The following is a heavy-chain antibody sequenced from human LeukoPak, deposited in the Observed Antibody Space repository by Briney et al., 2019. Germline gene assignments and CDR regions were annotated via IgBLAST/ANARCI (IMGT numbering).Heavy chain of an antibody. Sequence: PGGSLRLSCAASGFTFSNAWMSWVRQAPGKGLEWVAVISYDGSNKYYADSVTGRFTISRDNSKNTVYLQMNSLRAEDTAVYYCAKDREQLWSFDYWGQGTLVTVSS. V-gene: IGHV3-30*18. D-gene: IGHD5-18*01. CDR2: ISYDGSNK. J-gene: IGHJ4*02. CDR3: AKDREQLWSFDY. CDR1: GFTFSNAW.